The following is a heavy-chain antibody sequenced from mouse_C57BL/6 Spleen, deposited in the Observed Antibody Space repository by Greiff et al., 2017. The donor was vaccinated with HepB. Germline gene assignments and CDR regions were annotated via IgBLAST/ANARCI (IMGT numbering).Heavy chain of an antibody. J-gene: IGHJ2*01. CDR3: TRLPGRGDY. D-gene: IGHD3-3*01. CDR2: IDPETGGT. Sequence: VKLMESGAELVRPGASVTLSCKASGYTFTDYEMHWVKQTPVHGLEWIGAIDPETGGTAYNQKFKGKAILTADKSSSTAYMELRSLTSEDSAVYYCTRLPGRGDYWGQGTTLTVCS. CDR1: GYTFTDYE. V-gene: IGHV1-15*01.